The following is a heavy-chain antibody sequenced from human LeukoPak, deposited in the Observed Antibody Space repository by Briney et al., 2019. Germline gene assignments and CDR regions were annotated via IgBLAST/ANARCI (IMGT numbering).Heavy chain of an antibody. Sequence: GGSLRLSCAASGFTFSSYSMNWVRQAPGKGLEWVSSISSSSSYIYYADSVKGRFTISRDNAKNSLYLQMNSLRAEDTAVYYCARDGSYYDFWSGYDMDVWGQGTTVTVSS. CDR1: GFTFSSYS. CDR3: ARDGSYYDFWSGYDMDV. CDR2: ISSSSSYI. D-gene: IGHD3-3*01. V-gene: IGHV3-21*01. J-gene: IGHJ6*02.